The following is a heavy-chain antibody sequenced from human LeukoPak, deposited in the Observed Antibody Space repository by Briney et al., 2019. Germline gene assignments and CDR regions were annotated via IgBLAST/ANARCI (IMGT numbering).Heavy chain of an antibody. J-gene: IGHJ5*02. CDR2: ISAYNGNT. CDR1: GYTFTSYG. D-gene: IGHD3-3*01. Sequence: ASVKVSCKASGYTFTSYGISWVRQAPGQGLEWMGWISAYNGNTNYAQKLQGRVTMTTDTSTSTAYMELRSLRSDDTAVYYCARLPVTLEDRDLWSGSSWFDPWGQGTLVTVSS. V-gene: IGHV1-18*01. CDR3: ARLPVTLEDRDLWSGSSWFDP.